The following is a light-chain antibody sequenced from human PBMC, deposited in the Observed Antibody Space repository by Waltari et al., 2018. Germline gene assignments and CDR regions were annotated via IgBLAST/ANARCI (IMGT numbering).Light chain of an antibody. J-gene: IGKJ4*01. Sequence: DIQMTQSPSSLSASLGDRVTINCRASRDIGRWLAWYQQKPGKGPQLLIYGASCLQTGLPSRFSGSGSGTVFPLPINSLQPENFATYFCQQAYSLPLPFGGGTRVEIK. CDR1: RDIGRW. CDR2: GAS. CDR3: QQAYSLPLP. V-gene: IGKV1-12*01.